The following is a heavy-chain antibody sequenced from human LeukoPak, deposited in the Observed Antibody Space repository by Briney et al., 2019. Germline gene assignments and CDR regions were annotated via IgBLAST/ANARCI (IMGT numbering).Heavy chain of an antibody. D-gene: IGHD3-3*01. CDR1: GFTFSTSS. CDR3: ARGGGDS. Sequence: GGSLRLSCAASGFTFSTSSMNWVRQAPGKGLEWVAMITQEESERYYVDSVKGRFIISRDNVKSSLYLQMNSLRAEDAAVYYCARGGGDSWGQGTLVTVSS. CDR2: ITQEESER. V-gene: IGHV3-7*01. J-gene: IGHJ4*02.